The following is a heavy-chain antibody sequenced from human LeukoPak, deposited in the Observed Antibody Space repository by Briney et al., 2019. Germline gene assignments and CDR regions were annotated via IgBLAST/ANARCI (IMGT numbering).Heavy chain of an antibody. Sequence: PSETLSLTCTVSGGSISSYYWSWIRQPPGKGLEWIGYIYYSGSTNYNPSLKSRVTISVDTSKNQFSLKLSSVTAADTAVYYCARDRGEYGSGSNFDYWGQGTLVIVSS. J-gene: IGHJ4*02. D-gene: IGHD3-10*01. CDR3: ARDRGEYGSGSNFDY. CDR1: GGSISSYY. V-gene: IGHV4-59*01. CDR2: IYYSGST.